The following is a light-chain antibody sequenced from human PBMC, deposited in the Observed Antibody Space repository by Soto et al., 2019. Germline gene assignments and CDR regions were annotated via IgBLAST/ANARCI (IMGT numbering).Light chain of an antibody. V-gene: IGKV1-5*03. CDR1: QSITDW. J-gene: IGKJ1*01. CDR3: QYWDNYSWT. Sequence: DIQMTQSPSTLSASVGDRVTITCRASQSITDWLAWYQQKPGKAPKFLIYKASNLEGGVPSRFSGSGSGTEVTLTISSVQPDEFATYYCQYWDNYSWTFGQGTKVEIK. CDR2: KAS.